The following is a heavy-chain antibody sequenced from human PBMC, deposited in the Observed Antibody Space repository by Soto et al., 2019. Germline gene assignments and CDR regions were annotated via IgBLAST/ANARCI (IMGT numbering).Heavy chain of an antibody. CDR2: INHSGST. Sequence: SETLSLTCAVYGGSFSGYYWSWIRQPPGKGLEWIGEINHSGSTNYNPSLKSRVTISVDTSKNQFSLKLSSVTAADTAVYYCARSVGGGIFETHLGYYYYKDVWSKGTTVTVSS. J-gene: IGHJ6*03. D-gene: IGHD2-15*01. CDR3: ARSVGGGIFETHLGYYYYKDV. CDR1: GGSFSGYY. V-gene: IGHV4-34*01.